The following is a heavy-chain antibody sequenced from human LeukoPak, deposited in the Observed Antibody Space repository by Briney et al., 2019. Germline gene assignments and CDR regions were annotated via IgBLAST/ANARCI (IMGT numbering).Heavy chain of an antibody. CDR1: GGTFNTHI. D-gene: IGHD1-26*01. CDR2: ITPIIGTT. Sequence: ASVKVSCRSSGGTFNTHIFNWVRQAPGQGLEWMGRITPIIGTTKYAQRFQGRVTITADTSTSTAYLELRGLTYDDSAVYYCTRVTLRGSKYNWFDPRGQGTHVSVSS. V-gene: IGHV1-69*08. CDR3: TRVTLRGSKYNWFDP. J-gene: IGHJ5*02.